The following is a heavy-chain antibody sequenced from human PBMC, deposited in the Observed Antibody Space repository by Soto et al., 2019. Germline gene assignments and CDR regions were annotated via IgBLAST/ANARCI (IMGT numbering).Heavy chain of an antibody. Sequence: PGGSLRLSCAASGFTFSSYGMHWARQVQGRGLEWVAVISYDGSNKYYADSVKGRFTISRDNSKNTLYLQMNSLRAEDTAVYYCAKDRRLFYYDSSGYGMDVWGQGTTVTVSS. D-gene: IGHD3-22*01. V-gene: IGHV3-30*18. CDR1: GFTFSSYG. CDR3: AKDRRLFYYDSSGYGMDV. J-gene: IGHJ6*02. CDR2: ISYDGSNK.